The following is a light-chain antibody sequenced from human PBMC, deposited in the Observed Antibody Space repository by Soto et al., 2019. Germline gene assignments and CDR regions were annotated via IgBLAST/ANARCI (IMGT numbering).Light chain of an antibody. CDR1: SSDVGGYNY. J-gene: IGLJ1*01. V-gene: IGLV2-14*01. CDR3: SSYTSRSTLV. Sequence: QSALTQPASVSGSPGQSITISCTGTSSDVGGYNYVSWYQQHPGKAPKLMIYEVTNRPSGVSNRFSGSKSGNTASLTISGPQAEDEADDYCSSYTSRSTLVFGTGTKLTVL. CDR2: EVT.